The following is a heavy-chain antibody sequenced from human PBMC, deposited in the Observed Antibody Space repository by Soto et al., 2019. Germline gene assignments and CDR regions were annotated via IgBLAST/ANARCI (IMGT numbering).Heavy chain of an antibody. CDR3: ARSGVSPDYSTDFDWFDP. V-gene: IGHV1-69*13. CDR2: IIPIFGTA. D-gene: IGHD4-4*01. J-gene: IGHJ5*02. Sequence: VASVKVSCTSFGYSFSSYAISWVRQAPGQGLEWMGGIIPIFGTANYAQKFQGRVTITADESTSTAYMELSSLRSEDTAVYYCARSGVSPDYSTDFDWFDPWGQGTLVTVSS. CDR1: GYSFSSYA.